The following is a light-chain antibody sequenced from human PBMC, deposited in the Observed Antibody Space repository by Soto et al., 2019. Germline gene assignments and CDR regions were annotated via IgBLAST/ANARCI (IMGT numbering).Light chain of an antibody. Sequence: EIVMTQSPVTLSVSPGERATLSCRASQSVSSNLAWYQQKPGQAPRLFIYGASTRATGIPARFSGSGSGTEFTLTISSLQSEDFAVYYCQQYNDWPLSFGPGTKVDI. V-gene: IGKV3-15*01. J-gene: IGKJ3*01. CDR3: QQYNDWPLS. CDR1: QSVSSN. CDR2: GAS.